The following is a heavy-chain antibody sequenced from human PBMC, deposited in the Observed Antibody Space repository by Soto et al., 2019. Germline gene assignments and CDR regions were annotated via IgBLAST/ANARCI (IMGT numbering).Heavy chain of an antibody. J-gene: IGHJ6*02. V-gene: IGHV3-23*01. CDR3: ARERITMVRGGRWYGMDV. Sequence: EVQLLESGGGLVQPGGSLRLSCAASGFTFSSYAMSWVRQAPGKGLEWVSAISGSGGTIYYADSVKGRFTISRDNAKNSLYLQMNSLRAEDTAVYYCARERITMVRGGRWYGMDVWGQGTTVTVSS. D-gene: IGHD3-10*01. CDR1: GFTFSSYA. CDR2: ISGSGGTI.